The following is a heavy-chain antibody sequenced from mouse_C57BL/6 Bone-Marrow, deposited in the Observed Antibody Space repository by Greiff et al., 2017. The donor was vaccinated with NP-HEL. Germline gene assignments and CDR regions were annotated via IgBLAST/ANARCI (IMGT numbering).Heavy chain of an antibody. CDR3: ARTPNGRTAYFDY. J-gene: IGHJ2*01. V-gene: IGHV2-2*01. CDR2: IWSGGST. D-gene: IGHD3-1*01. Sequence: VKLMESGPGLVQPSQSLSITCTVSGFSLTSYGVHWVRQSPGKGLEWLGVIWSGGSTDYNAAFISRLSISKDNSKSQVFFKMNSLQADDTAIYYCARTPNGRTAYFDYWGQGTTLTVSS. CDR1: GFSLTSYG.